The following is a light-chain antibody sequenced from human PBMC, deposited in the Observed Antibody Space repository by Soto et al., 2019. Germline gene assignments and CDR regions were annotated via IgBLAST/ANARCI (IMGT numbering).Light chain of an antibody. V-gene: IGLV2-14*01. CDR1: SSDVGGYNY. Sequence: QSALTQPASVSGSPGQSITISCTGTSSDVGGYNYVSWYQQHPGKAPKLMIYEVSYRPSGVSNRFSGSKSGNTASLTISGLQAEDEADYYCSSYTNSNVVFGGGTKLTVL. CDR3: SSYTNSNVV. CDR2: EVS. J-gene: IGLJ2*01.